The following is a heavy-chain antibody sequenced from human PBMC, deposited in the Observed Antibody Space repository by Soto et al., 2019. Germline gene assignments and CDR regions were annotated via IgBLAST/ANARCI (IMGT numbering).Heavy chain of an antibody. CDR3: AKDVHYDIVTGIEYFHH. V-gene: IGHV3-23*01. D-gene: IGHD3-9*01. J-gene: IGHJ1*01. CDR2: IGGTGRVT. CDR1: EFTFSSYA. Sequence: EVQLLESGGGLVQPGGSLKLSCAASEFTFSSYAMSWVRQAPGKGLEWVSGIGGTGRVTNYAESVKGRFTISRDNPKNTLYLHMNSLRAEDTAVYYCAKDVHYDIVTGIEYFHHWGQGTLVTVSS.